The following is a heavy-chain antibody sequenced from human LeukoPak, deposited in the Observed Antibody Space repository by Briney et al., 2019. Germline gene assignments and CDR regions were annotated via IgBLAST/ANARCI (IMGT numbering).Heavy chain of an antibody. CDR3: ARHAPYYYGSGSYSSYFDY. Sequence: SETLSLTCTVSGGSISSYYWSWVRQPPGKGLEWIGYIYYSGSTNYNPSLKSRVTISVDTSKNQFSLKLSSVTAADTAVYYCARHAPYYYGSGSYSSYFDYWGQGTLVTVSS. J-gene: IGHJ4*02. V-gene: IGHV4-59*08. D-gene: IGHD3-10*01. CDR2: IYYSGST. CDR1: GGSISSYY.